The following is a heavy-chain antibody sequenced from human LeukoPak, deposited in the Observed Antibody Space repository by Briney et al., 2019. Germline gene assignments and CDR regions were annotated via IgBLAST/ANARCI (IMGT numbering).Heavy chain of an antibody. D-gene: IGHD3-3*01. CDR3: ARRITIFGVAPFDY. V-gene: IGHV5-51*01. CDR2: IYPGDSDT. Sequence: GGSLRLSCKGSGYSFTSYWIGWVRQMPGKGLAWMGIIYPGDSDTRYSPSFQGQVTISADKSISTAYLQWSSLKASDTAMYYCARRITIFGVAPFDYWGQGTLVTVSS. CDR1: GYSFTSYW. J-gene: IGHJ4*02.